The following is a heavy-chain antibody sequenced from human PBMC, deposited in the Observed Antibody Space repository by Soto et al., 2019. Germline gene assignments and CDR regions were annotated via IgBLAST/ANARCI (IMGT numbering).Heavy chain of an antibody. CDR3: ATVRYCSGGSCHDAFDI. V-gene: IGHV1-69*02. J-gene: IGHJ3*02. CDR1: GGTFSSYT. CDR2: IIPILGIA. Sequence: ASVKVSCKASGGTFSSYTISWVRQAPGQGLEWMGRIIPILGIAIYAQKFQGRVTMTEDTSTDTAYMELSSLRSEDTAVYYCATVRYCSGGSCHDAFDIWGQGTMVTVSS. D-gene: IGHD2-15*01.